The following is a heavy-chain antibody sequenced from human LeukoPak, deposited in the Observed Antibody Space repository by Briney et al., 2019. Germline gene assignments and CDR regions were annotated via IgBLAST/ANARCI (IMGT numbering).Heavy chain of an antibody. Sequence: PGGSLRLSCTASGFTFNNNAMSWVRQAPGKGLEWVSAINGGGDATEYTDSVKGRFTISRDNSKNTLYLQMNSLRPEDTADYYCARCTASCYATAFDVWGQGTLLTVSS. J-gene: IGHJ3*01. CDR3: ARCTASCYATAFDV. V-gene: IGHV3-23*01. CDR2: INGGGDAT. D-gene: IGHD2-2*01. CDR1: GFTFNNNA.